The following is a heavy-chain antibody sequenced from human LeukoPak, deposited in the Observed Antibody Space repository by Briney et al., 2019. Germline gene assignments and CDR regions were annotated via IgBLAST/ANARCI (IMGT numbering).Heavy chain of an antibody. D-gene: IGHD3-10*01. V-gene: IGHV3-74*01. CDR3: ARDPVVRGIIRGPTGFDY. J-gene: IGHJ4*02. Sequence: GGSLRLSCAASGFTFSSYWMHWVRQTPGKGLVWVSRINSDGDNTPYADSVKGRFTISRGNAKDTLYLQMNSLRADDTAVYYCARDPVVRGIIRGPTGFDYWGQGTLVTVSS. CDR1: GFTFSSYW. CDR2: INSDGDNT.